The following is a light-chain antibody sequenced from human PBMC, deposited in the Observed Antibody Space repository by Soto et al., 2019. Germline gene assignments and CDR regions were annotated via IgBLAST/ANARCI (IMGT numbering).Light chain of an antibody. CDR2: DNN. J-gene: IGLJ2*01. CDR3: GTWDSSLSVVV. V-gene: IGLV1-51*01. Sequence: QSVLTQPPSVSAAPGQKVTISCSGSSSNIGNNYVSWYQQLPGTAPKLLIYDNNKRPSGIPDRFSGSKSGTSATLGITGLQTGDEADYYCGTWDSSLSVVVFGGGTKHRP. CDR1: SSNIGNNY.